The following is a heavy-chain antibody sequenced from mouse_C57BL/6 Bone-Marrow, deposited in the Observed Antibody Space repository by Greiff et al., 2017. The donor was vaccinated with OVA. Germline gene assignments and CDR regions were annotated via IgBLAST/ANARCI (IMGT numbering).Heavy chain of an antibody. CDR2: ISSGSGTI. V-gene: IGHV5-17*01. Sequence: VQLKESGGGLVKPGGSLKLSCAASGFTFSDYGMHWVRQAPEKGLEWVAYISSGSGTIYYADTVKGRFTISRDNAKTTLFLQMTSLRSEYTAMYSCTIYYGNYFDLDYWGQGTTLTVSS. J-gene: IGHJ2*01. D-gene: IGHD2-1*01. CDR3: TIYYGNYFDLDY. CDR1: GFTFSDYG.